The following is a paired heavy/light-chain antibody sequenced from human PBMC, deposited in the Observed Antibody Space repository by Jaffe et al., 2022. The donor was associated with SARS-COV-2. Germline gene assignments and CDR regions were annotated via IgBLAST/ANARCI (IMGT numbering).Light chain of an antibody. V-gene: IGKV3-20*01. CDR1: QSVSNSY. CDR3: QQYGSVPWT. J-gene: IGKJ1*01. Sequence: EIVLTQSPGTLSLSPGERATLSCRASQSVSNSYLAWYQQKPGQAPRLLIYGASSRATGIPDRFSGSGSGTDFTLIISRLEPEDFAVYYCQQYGSVPWTFGQGTKVEIK. CDR2: GAS.
Heavy chain of an antibody. CDR1: GGSISSNNYY. CDR2: ISYSGTT. CDR3: VHYYHDNSGYFYPPST. D-gene: IGHD3-22*01. V-gene: IGHV4-39*01. Sequence: QLQLQESGPGLVKPSETLSLTCTVSGGSISSNNYYWGWIRQPPGKGLEWSASISYSGTTYYNPSLKSRVTISVDTSKDQLSLRLSSVTAADSAVYYCVHYYHDNSGYFYPPSTWGQGTLVTVSS. J-gene: IGHJ5*02.